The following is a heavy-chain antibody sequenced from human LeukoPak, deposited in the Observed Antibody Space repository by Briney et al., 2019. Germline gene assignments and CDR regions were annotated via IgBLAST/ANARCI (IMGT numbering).Heavy chain of an antibody. D-gene: IGHD1-7*01. J-gene: IGHJ6*03. CDR3: ARGVGWNYGYYYYYYMDV. V-gene: IGHV6-1*01. CDR2: TYYRSKWYN. CDR1: GDSVSANSAA. Sequence: SQTLSLTCAISGDSVSANSAAWNWVRQSPSRGLEWLGRTYYRSKWYNDYAVSVKSRITINPDTSKNQFSLQLNSVTPEDTAVYYCARGVGWNYGYYYYYYMDVWGKGTTVTVSS.